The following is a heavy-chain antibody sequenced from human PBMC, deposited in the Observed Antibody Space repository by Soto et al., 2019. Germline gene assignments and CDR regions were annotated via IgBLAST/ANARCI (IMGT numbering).Heavy chain of an antibody. CDR3: AHGTGSVYDY. J-gene: IGHJ4*02. V-gene: IGHV2-5*01. CDR2: IYWNDDN. Sequence: QITLKESGPTLVKPTETLTLTCTFSGFSLSSNAVGVGGIRQPPGKTLEWLALIYWNDDNRYSPSLRSSLSLTKDTSNTHVVLKITDMDALDTAPCCCAHGTGSVYDYWGQGTLVTVSS. D-gene: IGHD3-10*01. CDR1: GFSLSSNAVG.